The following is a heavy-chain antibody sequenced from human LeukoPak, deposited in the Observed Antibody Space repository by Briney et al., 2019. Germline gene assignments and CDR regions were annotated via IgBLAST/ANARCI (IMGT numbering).Heavy chain of an antibody. D-gene: IGHD3-3*01. J-gene: IGHJ4*02. CDR1: GGSISSSSYY. V-gene: IGHV4-39*01. CDR3: ARQTQRRITIFGVVIRDY. Sequence: SETLSLTCTVSGGSISSSSYYWGWIRQPPGKGLEWIGCIYYSGSTYYNSSLKSRVTISVDTSKNQFSLKLNSVTAADTAIYYCARQTQRRITIFGVVIRDYWGQGTLVTVSS. CDR2: IYYSGST.